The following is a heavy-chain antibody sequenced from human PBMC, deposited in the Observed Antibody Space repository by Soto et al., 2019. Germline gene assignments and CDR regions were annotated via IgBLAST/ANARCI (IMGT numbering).Heavy chain of an antibody. J-gene: IGHJ5*02. V-gene: IGHV4-61*01. CDR1: GGSVSSGSYY. Sequence: SETLSLTCTVSGGSVSSGSYYWSWIRQPPGKGLEWIGYIYYTGSTKYNPSLKSRVTISVDTSKNQFSLKLSSVTAADTAVYYCASYSGSPVWFAPWGQGTLVPFSS. D-gene: IGHD1-26*01. CDR2: IYYTGST. CDR3: ASYSGSPVWFAP.